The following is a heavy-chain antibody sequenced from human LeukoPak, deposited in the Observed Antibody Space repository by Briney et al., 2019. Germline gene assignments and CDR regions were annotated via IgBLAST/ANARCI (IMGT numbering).Heavy chain of an antibody. Sequence: GASVKVSCKVSGYTLTELSMHWVRQAPGKGLEWMGGFDPEDGETIYAQKFQGRVTMTEDTSTDTAYMELSSLRSEDTAVYYCATLGWATSGWYPFRWFDPWGQGTLVTVSS. V-gene: IGHV1-24*01. CDR2: FDPEDGET. J-gene: IGHJ5*02. CDR3: ATLGWATSGWYPFRWFDP. D-gene: IGHD6-19*01. CDR1: GYTLTELS.